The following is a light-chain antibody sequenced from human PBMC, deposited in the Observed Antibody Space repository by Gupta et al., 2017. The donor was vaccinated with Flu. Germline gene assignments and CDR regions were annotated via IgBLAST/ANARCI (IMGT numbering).Light chain of an antibody. CDR3: MHTVQFPFT. J-gene: IGKJ4*01. CDR1: QSLLDSNGYNY. V-gene: IGKV2-28*01. CDR2: LVP. Sequence: DIVLTQSPLSLTVTPGKQASISCRSSQSLLDSNGYNYLNWYLQKPGQSPQLLIYLVPNRASGVPDRFSGSGSGTYFTLRISRVEAEDVGLYYCMHTVQFPFTFGGGTKMDIK.